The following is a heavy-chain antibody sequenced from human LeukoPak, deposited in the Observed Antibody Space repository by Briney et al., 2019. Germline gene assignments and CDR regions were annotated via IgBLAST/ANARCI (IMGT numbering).Heavy chain of an antibody. CDR2: ISGSGGST. CDR1: GFTFSSYA. V-gene: IGHV3-23*01. Sequence: GGSLRLSCAASGFTFSSYAMSWVRQAPGKGLEWDSAISGSGGSTYYADSVKGRFTISRDNSKNTLYLQMNSLRAEDTAVYYCAKDLAGGYCSSTSCYRSYWGQGTLVTVSS. J-gene: IGHJ4*02. CDR3: AKDLAGGYCSSTSCYRSY. D-gene: IGHD2-2*02.